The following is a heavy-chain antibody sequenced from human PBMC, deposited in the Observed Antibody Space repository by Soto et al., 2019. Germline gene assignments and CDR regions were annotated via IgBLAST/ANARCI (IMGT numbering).Heavy chain of an antibody. J-gene: IGHJ6*02. CDR2: VNHSGSA. D-gene: IGHD2-2*02. V-gene: IGHV4-34*01. Sequence: SETLSLTCAVYGGSFSGDYCSWIRQPPRKGLERIGEVNHSGSANYNPSLNSRITISVATSKNQFSLKLSAVTDADPAVYYCARGTDVGYCGSNSCYTPHYYYGMDVWGQGTTVTVSS. CDR1: GGSFSGDY. CDR3: ARGTDVGYCGSNSCYTPHYYYGMDV.